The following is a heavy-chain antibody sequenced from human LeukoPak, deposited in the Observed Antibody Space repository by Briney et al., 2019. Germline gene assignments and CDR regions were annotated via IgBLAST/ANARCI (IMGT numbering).Heavy chain of an antibody. D-gene: IGHD4-11*01. Sequence: GGSLRLSCAASGFTFRSYSMNWVRQAPGKGLEWVSSISTSSSYIYYADSVKGRFSISRDNAKNSLYLQMNSLRAEDTAVYYCARDKSVTSTYYYGMDVWGQGTTVTVSS. CDR3: ARDKSVTSTYYYGMDV. V-gene: IGHV3-21*01. J-gene: IGHJ6*02. CDR2: ISTSSSYI. CDR1: GFTFRSYS.